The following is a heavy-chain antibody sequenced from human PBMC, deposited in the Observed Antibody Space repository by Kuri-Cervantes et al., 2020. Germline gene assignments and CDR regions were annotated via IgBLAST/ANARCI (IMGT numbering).Heavy chain of an antibody. Sequence: ETLSLTCAAAEFSFTNAWMSWVRQAPGKGLEWVSNINWNGGSTSYADSVRGRFTISRDNAKNSLYLRMNSLRAEDTALYYCARGPSGTYPTYFDYWGQGTLVTVSS. CDR2: INWNGGST. CDR3: ARGPSGTYPTYFDY. V-gene: IGHV3-20*04. CDR1: EFSFTNAW. D-gene: IGHD1-26*01. J-gene: IGHJ4*02.